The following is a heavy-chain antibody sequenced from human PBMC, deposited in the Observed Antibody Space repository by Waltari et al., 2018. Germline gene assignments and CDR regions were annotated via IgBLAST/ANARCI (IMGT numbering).Heavy chain of an antibody. CDR3: AKGNSAIFGVVITTNFDY. D-gene: IGHD3-3*01. CDR2: IRYDGSNK. J-gene: IGHJ4*02. V-gene: IGHV3-30*02. CDR1: GFRFSSYG. Sequence: QVQLVESGGGVVQPGGSLRLSCAAAGFRFSSYGMPWVGQAPGKGLEWVAFIRYDGSNKYYADSVKGRFTISRDNSKDTLYLQMSSLGAEDTAVYYCAKGNSAIFGVVITTNFDYWGQGTLVTVSS.